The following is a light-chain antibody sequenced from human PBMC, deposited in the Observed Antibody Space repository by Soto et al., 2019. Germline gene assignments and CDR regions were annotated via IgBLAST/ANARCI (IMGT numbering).Light chain of an antibody. J-gene: IGKJ4*01. V-gene: IGKV3-15*01. Sequence: EVVMTQSPATLSVSPGDVATLSCRASQNVHSNLAWYQQKPGQAPRLLIYDTSTRATDIPFRFSGGGFGTEFTLTISSLQSEDFAVYYCQHYNNWPLTFGGGTKVEIK. CDR3: QHYNNWPLT. CDR2: DTS. CDR1: QNVHSN.